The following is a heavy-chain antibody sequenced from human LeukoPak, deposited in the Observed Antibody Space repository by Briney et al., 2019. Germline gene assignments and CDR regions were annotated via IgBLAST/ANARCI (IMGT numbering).Heavy chain of an antibody. Sequence: GGSLRLSCAASGFSVSLYGMHWVRQAPGKGLEWVAFLRSDTNSEHYAVSVKGRFAISRDTPKDTLNLQMRSLRVEDTALYYCARGLRQAGLAPLEFWGQGTQVIVSS. CDR1: GFSVSLYG. CDR3: ARGLRQAGLAPLEF. CDR2: LRSDTNSE. J-gene: IGHJ4*02. D-gene: IGHD3-10*01. V-gene: IGHV3-30*02.